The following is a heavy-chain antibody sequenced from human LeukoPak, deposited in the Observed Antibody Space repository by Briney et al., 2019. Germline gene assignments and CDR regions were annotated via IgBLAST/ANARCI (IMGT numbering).Heavy chain of an antibody. CDR2: IYTSGST. Sequence: KPSETLSLTCTVPGGSISSHYWSWIRQPAGKGLEWIGRIYTSGSTNYDPSLKSRVTMSVDTSKNQFSLELSSVAAADTAVYYCARGEGYHASFDYWGQGTLVTVSS. V-gene: IGHV4-4*07. CDR3: ARGEGYHASFDY. D-gene: IGHD2-8*01. J-gene: IGHJ4*02. CDR1: GGSISSHY.